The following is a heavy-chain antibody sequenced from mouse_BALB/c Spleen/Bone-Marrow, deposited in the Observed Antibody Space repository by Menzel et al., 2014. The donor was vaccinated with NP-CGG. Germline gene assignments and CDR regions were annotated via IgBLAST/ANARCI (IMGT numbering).Heavy chain of an antibody. J-gene: IGHJ1*01. V-gene: IGHV14-4*02. D-gene: IGHD2-14*01. CDR3: NRYDWYFDV. Sequence: VQLKESGAELVRSGASVKLSCTPSGFNIKDYYMHWVKQRPEQGLEWIGWIDPENGDTEYAPKFQGKATMTADTSSNTAYLQLGSLTSEDTAVYYCNRYDWYFDVWGAGTTVT. CDR2: IDPENGDT. CDR1: GFNIKDYY.